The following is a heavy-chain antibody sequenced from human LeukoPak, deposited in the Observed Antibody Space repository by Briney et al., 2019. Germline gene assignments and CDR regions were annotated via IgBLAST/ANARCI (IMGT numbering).Heavy chain of an antibody. CDR3: ASPRLWFGELFVEY. CDR1: GGSISSYY. V-gene: IGHV4-59*08. D-gene: IGHD3-10*01. Sequence: SETLSLTCTVSGGSISSYYWSWIRQPPGKGLEWIGYIYYSGSTYYNPSLKSRVTISVDTSKNQFSLKLSSVTAADTAVYYCASPRLWFGELFVEYWGQGTLVTVSS. CDR2: IYYSGST. J-gene: IGHJ4*02.